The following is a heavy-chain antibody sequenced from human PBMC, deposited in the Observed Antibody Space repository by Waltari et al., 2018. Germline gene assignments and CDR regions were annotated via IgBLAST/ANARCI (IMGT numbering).Heavy chain of an antibody. CDR1: GFTPSHSD. V-gene: IGHV3-48*03. CDR3: ARERGYDYGIDH. J-gene: IGHJ4*02. D-gene: IGHD5-18*01. CDR2: ISSSALTI. Sequence: EVQLVESGGPLVQPGGSLRLSCSVSGFTPSHSDMNWVRQAPGKSLEWISFISSSALTIHYAASVKGRFAVSRDNAKNSLYRQMNNLRAEDTAFYFCARERGYDYGIDHWGQGTLVTVSS.